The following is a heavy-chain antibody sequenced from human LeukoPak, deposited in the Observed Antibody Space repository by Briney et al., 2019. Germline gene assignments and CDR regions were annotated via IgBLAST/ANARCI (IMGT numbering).Heavy chain of an antibody. CDR2: IYNSGST. CDR1: GGSISSYC. V-gene: IGHV4-59*01. Sequence: SETLSLTCTVSGGSISSYCWSWIRQPPGKRLEWFGYIYNSGSTDYNPSLKRRVTISVDTSKNQFSLKLTSVTAADTAVYYCARDRELGYWGQGTLVTVSS. J-gene: IGHJ4*02. CDR3: ARDRELGY. D-gene: IGHD3-10*01.